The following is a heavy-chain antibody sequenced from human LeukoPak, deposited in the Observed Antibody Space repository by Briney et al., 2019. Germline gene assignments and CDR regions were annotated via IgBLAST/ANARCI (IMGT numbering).Heavy chain of an antibody. CDR2: IYSGDSDT. J-gene: IGHJ4*02. Sequence: GESLKISCKGSGYTFTSYWIGWVRQMPGKGLEWMGIIYSGDSDTRYGPSFQGQVTISADKSISTAYLQWSSLKASDTAMYYCARHVAARPYPYFDYWGQGTLVTVSS. CDR1: GYTFTSYW. D-gene: IGHD6-6*01. V-gene: IGHV5-51*01. CDR3: ARHVAARPYPYFDY.